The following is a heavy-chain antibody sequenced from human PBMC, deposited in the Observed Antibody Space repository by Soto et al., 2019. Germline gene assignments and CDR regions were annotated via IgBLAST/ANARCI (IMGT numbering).Heavy chain of an antibody. V-gene: IGHV3-30*19. CDR3: ARWGTTGGFDL. J-gene: IGHJ4*02. CDR1: GFTFRSYV. Sequence: QVQLVESGGGVVQPGTSLRLSCVGSGFTFRSYVIHWVRQAPGKGLEWVALTSYDGNNKDYGDSVKGRFTVSRDNSQNTLHLQMDFLRPEDTALYYCARWGTTGGFDLWGQGTLVSVSS. CDR2: TSYDGNNK. D-gene: IGHD3-16*01.